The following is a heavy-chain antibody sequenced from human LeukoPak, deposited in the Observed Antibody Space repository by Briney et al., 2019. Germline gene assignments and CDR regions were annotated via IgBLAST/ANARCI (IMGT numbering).Heavy chain of an antibody. CDR1: GFTFSDYY. Sequence: GGSLRLSCAASGFTFSDYYMSWIRQAPGKGLEWVSYISSSGSTIYYADPVKGRFTISRDNAKNSLYLQMNSLRAEDTAVYYCARVTAYCSSTSCAPVDFDYWGQGTLVTVSS. V-gene: IGHV3-11*04. CDR2: ISSSGSTI. J-gene: IGHJ4*02. CDR3: ARVTAYCSSTSCAPVDFDY. D-gene: IGHD2-2*01.